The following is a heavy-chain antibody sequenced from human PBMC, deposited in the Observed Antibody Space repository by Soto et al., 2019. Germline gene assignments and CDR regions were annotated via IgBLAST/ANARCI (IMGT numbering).Heavy chain of an antibody. CDR1: GGSVSSGSYY. V-gene: IGHV4-61*01. D-gene: IGHD3-10*01. Sequence: SETLCLTCTVSGGSVSSGSYYWSWIRQPPGKGLEWIGNIYYSGSTNYNSALKSRVTISVDTSKNQFSLKLSSVTAADTAVYYCARDRGGWFDPWGQGTLVTVSS. CDR3: ARDRGGWFDP. J-gene: IGHJ5*02. CDR2: IYYSGST.